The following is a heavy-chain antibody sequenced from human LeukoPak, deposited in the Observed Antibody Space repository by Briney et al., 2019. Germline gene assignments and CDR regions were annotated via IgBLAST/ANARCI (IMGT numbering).Heavy chain of an antibody. CDR2: IHSGGST. CDR1: GFTVSSNY. J-gene: IGHJ4*02. D-gene: IGHD3-10*01. Sequence: GGSLRLSCAASGFTVSSNYMNWVRQAPGKGLEWVSVIHSGGSTYYADPVKGRFTISRDSSKNTLYLQMNSLRAEDTAVYYCARDPASGSGSFDYWGQGTQVSVSS. V-gene: IGHV3-53*01. CDR3: ARDPASGSGSFDY.